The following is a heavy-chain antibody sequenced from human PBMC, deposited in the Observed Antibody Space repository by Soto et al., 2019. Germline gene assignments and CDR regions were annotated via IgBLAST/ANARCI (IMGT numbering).Heavy chain of an antibody. V-gene: IGHV3-15*01. Sequence: GGSLRLSCAASGFTFSNAWMSWVRQAPGKGLEWVGRIKSKTDGGTTDYAAPVKGRFTISRDDSKNTLYLQMNSLKTEDTAVYYCREVGTGIAAAGSAWGQGTLVTVSS. CDR2: IKSKTDGGTT. CDR1: GFTFSNAW. D-gene: IGHD6-13*01. J-gene: IGHJ4*02. CDR3: REVGTGIAAAGSA.